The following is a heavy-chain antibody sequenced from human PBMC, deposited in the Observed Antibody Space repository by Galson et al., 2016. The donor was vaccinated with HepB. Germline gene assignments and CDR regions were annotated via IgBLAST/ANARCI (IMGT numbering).Heavy chain of an antibody. D-gene: IGHD1-7*01. V-gene: IGHV3-23*01. CDR1: GFTFTTHT. CDR3: AKDHTGSTVSWSDGMDV. CDR2: ITGTGGGT. Sequence: SLRLSCAASGFTFTTHTMNWVRQAPGKGLEWISGITGTGGGTYYADSVKGRFTISRDTSKNTLFLQLSSLRVEDTAVYYCAKDHTGSTVSWSDGMDVWGQGTRVTVSS. J-gene: IGHJ6*02.